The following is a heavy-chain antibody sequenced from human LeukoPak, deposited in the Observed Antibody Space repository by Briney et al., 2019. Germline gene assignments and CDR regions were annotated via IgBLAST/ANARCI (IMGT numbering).Heavy chain of an antibody. CDR3: ARALPAASHTSFDY. CDR1: GFTVSSNY. Sequence: PGGSLILSCAASGFTVSSNYMSWVRQAPGEGLEWVSIIYSDGNTFYADSVKGRFTISRDISKNTLYLQMNSLRAEDTALFYCARALPAASHTSFDYWGQGALVTVSS. V-gene: IGHV3-66*01. D-gene: IGHD2-2*01. CDR2: IYSDGNT. J-gene: IGHJ4*02.